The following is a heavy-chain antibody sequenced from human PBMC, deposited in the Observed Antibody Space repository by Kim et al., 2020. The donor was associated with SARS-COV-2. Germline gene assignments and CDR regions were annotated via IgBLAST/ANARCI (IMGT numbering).Heavy chain of an antibody. CDR3: ARSRQQWLVRGLVWFDP. CDR1: GGSISSYY. CDR2: IYYSGST. D-gene: IGHD6-19*01. Sequence: SETLSLTCTVSGGSISSYYWSWIRQPPGKGLEWIGYIYYSGSTNYNPSLKSRVTISVDTSKNQFSLKLSSVTAADTAVYHCARSRQQWLVRGLVWFDPWGQGTLVTVSS. V-gene: IGHV4-59*13. J-gene: IGHJ5*02.